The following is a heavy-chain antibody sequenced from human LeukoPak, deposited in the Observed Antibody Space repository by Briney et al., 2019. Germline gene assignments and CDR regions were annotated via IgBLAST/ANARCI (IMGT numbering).Heavy chain of an antibody. CDR2: INHSGST. J-gene: IGHJ4*02. V-gene: IGHV4-34*01. D-gene: IGHD3-3*01. CDR1: GGSFSGYY. Sequence: PSETLSLTCAVYGGSFSGYYWSWIRQPPGKGLEWIGEINHSGSTYYNPSLKSRVTISVDTSKNQFSLKLSSVTAADTAVYYCARGPRITIFGVVITFDYWGQGTLVTVSS. CDR3: ARGPRITIFGVVITFDY.